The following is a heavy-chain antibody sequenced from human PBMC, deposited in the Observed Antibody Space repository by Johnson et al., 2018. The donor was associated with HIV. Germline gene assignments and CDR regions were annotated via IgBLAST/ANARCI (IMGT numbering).Heavy chain of an antibody. CDR3: VKMYYNFWSGYSAQMDAFDI. CDR1: GFTFSSYW. V-gene: IGHV3-7*01. D-gene: IGHD3-3*01. J-gene: IGHJ3*02. Sequence: VQLVESGGGLVQPGGSLRLSCAASGFTFSSYWMSWVRQAPGKGLEWVANIKQDGSEKYYVDSVKGRITISRDNAKNTLYLQMNSLRVEDTAVYYCVKMYYNFWSGYSAQMDAFDIWGQGTMVTVSS. CDR2: IKQDGSEK.